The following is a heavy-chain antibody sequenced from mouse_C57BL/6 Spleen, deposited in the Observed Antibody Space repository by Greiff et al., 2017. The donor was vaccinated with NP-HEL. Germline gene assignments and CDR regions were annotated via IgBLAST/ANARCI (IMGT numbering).Heavy chain of an antibody. CDR2: IYPGDGDT. D-gene: IGHD1-1*01. CDR1: GYAFSSYW. CDR3: ARGFITTVVATVPFDY. V-gene: IGHV1-80*01. J-gene: IGHJ2*01. Sequence: VQLQESGAELVKPGASVKISCKASGYAFSSYWMNWVKQRPGKGLEWIGQIYPGDGDTNYNGKFKGKATLTADKSSSTAYMQLSSLTSEDSAVYFCARGFITTVVATVPFDYWGQGTTLTVSS.